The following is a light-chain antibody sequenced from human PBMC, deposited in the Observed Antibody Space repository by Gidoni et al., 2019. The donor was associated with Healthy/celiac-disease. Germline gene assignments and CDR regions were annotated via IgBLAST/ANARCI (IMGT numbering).Light chain of an antibody. CDR3: QQRSNWPLLT. V-gene: IGKV3-11*01. CDR1: QSVSSY. Sequence: EIVLTQSPDTLSLSPGERATLSCRASQSVSSYLAWYQQKPGQAPRRLIYDASNRATGIPARFSGSGSGTDFTLTISSLEPEDFAVYYCQQRSNWPLLTFXGXTKVEIK. J-gene: IGKJ4*01. CDR2: DAS.